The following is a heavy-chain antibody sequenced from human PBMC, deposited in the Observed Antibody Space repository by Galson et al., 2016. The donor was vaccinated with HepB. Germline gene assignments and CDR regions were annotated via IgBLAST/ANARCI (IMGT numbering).Heavy chain of an antibody. CDR2: IKDDGTDV. J-gene: IGHJ4*02. D-gene: IGHD1-26*01. V-gene: IGHV3-7*01. CDR3: ARFTRGTQRDY. Sequence: SLRLSCAADGFPFSSYWMSWLRQAPGKGPEWVANIKDDGTDVYYVDSVKGRFTVSRDNAKNSLYLEMNSLRADDTAVYHCARFTRGTQRDYWGQGTLVTVSS. CDR1: GFPFSSYW.